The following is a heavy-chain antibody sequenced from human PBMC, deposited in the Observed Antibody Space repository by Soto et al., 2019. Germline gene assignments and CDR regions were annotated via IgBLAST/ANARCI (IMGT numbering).Heavy chain of an antibody. V-gene: IGHV3-33*01. CDR1: GFTFSSYG. D-gene: IGHD2-21*02. Sequence: GGSLRLSCAAAGFTFSSYGMHWVRQAPGKGLEWVAVIWYDGSNKYYADSVKGRFTISRDNSKNTLYLQMNSLRAEDTAVYYCARDSLGGDCCVSDYWGQGTLVTVSS. CDR2: IWYDGSNK. J-gene: IGHJ4*02. CDR3: ARDSLGGDCCVSDY.